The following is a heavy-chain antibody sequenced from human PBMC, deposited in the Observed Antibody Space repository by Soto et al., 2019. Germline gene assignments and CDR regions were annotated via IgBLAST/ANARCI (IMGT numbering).Heavy chain of an antibody. D-gene: IGHD2-21*02. CDR2: INPNSGGT. CDR1: GYTFTGYY. J-gene: IGHJ4*02. Sequence: QVQLVQSGAEVKKPGASVKVSCKASGYTFTGYYMHWVRQAPGQGLEWMGWINPNSGGTNYAQKFQGGVTMTRDTAXXTADRGLRRLRSDGTAVYYGARAHCGGDCYSGVDYWGQGTLVPVSS. CDR3: ARAHCGGDCYSGVDY. V-gene: IGHV1-2*02.